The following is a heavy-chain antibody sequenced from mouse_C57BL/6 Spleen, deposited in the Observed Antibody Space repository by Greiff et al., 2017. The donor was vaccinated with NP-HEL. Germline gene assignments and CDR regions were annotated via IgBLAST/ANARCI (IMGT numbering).Heavy chain of an antibody. CDR2: IDPSDSYT. D-gene: IGHD1-1*01. V-gene: IGHV1-50*01. CDR1: GYTFTSYW. CDR3: ARGSSSYGGNY. Sequence: QVQLQQPGAELVKPGASVKLSCKASGYTFTSYWMQWVKQRPGQGLEWIGEIDPSDSYTNYNQKFKGKATLTVDTSSSTAYMQLSSLTSEDSAVYYCARGSSSYGGNYWGQGTTLTVSS. J-gene: IGHJ2*01.